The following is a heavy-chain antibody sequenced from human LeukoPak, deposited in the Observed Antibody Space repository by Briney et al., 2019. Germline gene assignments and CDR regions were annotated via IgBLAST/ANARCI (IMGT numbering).Heavy chain of an antibody. J-gene: IGHJ4*02. D-gene: IGHD3-10*01. CDR2: IKTDGSST. Sequence: GGSLRLSCAASGFTFSSYWMHWVRHAPGKGLVWVSHIKTDGSSTNYAESVKGRFTISRDNAKNSLYLQMNSLRAEDTALYYCARIVMVRGSVDDYWGQGTLVTVSS. V-gene: IGHV3-74*01. CDR3: ARIVMVRGSVDDY. CDR1: GFTFSSYW.